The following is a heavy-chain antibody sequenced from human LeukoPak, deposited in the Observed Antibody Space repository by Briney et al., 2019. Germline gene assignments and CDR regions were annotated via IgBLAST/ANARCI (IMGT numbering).Heavy chain of an antibody. D-gene: IGHD6-13*01. CDR1: GFTFSVYE. J-gene: IGHJ4*02. Sequence: GGSLRLSCAASGFTFSVYEMNWVRQAPGKGLEWLSYISSSASVIYYADSVKGRFTISRDNAKNSLYLQMNSLRAEDTALYYCARGLPYSRRDRPGNFDYWGQGTLVTVSS. CDR3: ARGLPYSRRDRPGNFDY. V-gene: IGHV3-48*03. CDR2: ISSSASVI.